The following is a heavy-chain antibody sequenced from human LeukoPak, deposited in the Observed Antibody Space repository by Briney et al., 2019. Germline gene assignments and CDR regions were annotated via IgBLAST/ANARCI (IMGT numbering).Heavy chain of an antibody. CDR2: IYWDDDK. Sequence: SGPTLMNPTQTLTLTFTFSGFSLSTRGVGVGWIRQPPGKAVEWLALIYWDDDKRYNPSLKSRLTITSETSKNQVVFIMTNIDPVETATYYCGHRLMCYNSSSCSFDCWGQGALVTVSS. J-gene: IGHJ4*02. V-gene: IGHV2-5*02. D-gene: IGHD3-22*01. CDR1: GFSLSTRGVG. CDR3: GHRLMCYNSSSCSFDC.